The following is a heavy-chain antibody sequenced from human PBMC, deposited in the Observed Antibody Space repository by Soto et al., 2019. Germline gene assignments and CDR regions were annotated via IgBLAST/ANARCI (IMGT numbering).Heavy chain of an antibody. Sequence: EVQLVESGGGLVKPGGSLRLSCAASGFTFSNAWMSWVRQAPGKGLEWVGRIKSKTDGGTTDYAAPVKGRFTISRDDSKNTLYLKMSSLKTEDTAVYYCTADRTETDYGDIEDAFDIWGQGTMVTVSS. D-gene: IGHD4-17*01. CDR2: IKSKTDGGTT. J-gene: IGHJ3*02. CDR3: TADRTETDYGDIEDAFDI. V-gene: IGHV3-15*01. CDR1: GFTFSNAW.